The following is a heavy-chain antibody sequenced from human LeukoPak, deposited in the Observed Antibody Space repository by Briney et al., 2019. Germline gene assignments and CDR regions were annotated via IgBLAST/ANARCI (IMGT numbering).Heavy chain of an antibody. V-gene: IGHV3-9*01. CDR1: GFTFDDYA. CDR3: ARVIRVTIFGVVISYYYGMDV. Sequence: GGSLRLSCAASGFTFDDYAMHWVRQAPGKGLEWVSGISWNSGSIGYADSVKGRFTISRDNAKNSLYLQMNSLRAEDTAVYYCARVIRVTIFGVVISYYYGMDVWGQGTTVTVSS. J-gene: IGHJ6*02. CDR2: ISWNSGSI. D-gene: IGHD3-3*01.